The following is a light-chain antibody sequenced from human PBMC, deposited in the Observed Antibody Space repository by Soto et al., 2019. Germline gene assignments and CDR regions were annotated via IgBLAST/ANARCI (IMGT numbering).Light chain of an antibody. CDR2: DTD. J-gene: IGLJ2*01. Sequence: QSVLTQPPSVSAAPGQQVTISCSGETSNIGNNYVSWYQQLPGTAPKLLIYDTDNQPSGIPDRFSGSRSGTSATLGITGLQTGDEAVYYCGAWDSSLSGVLFGGGTQLTVL. CDR3: GAWDSSLSGVL. CDR1: TSNIGNNY. V-gene: IGLV1-51*01.